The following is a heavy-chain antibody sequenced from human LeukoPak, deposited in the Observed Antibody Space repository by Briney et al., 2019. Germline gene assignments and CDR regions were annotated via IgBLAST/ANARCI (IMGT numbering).Heavy chain of an antibody. CDR2: ISSSSSYM. CDR3: ARAFGSGWYYFDY. Sequence: PGGSLRLSCAASGFTFSSYRMNWVRQAPGKGLEWVSSISSSSSYMYYADSVKGRFTISRDNAKNSLYLQMNSLRAEDTAVYYCARAFGSGWYYFDYWGQGNLVTVSS. CDR1: GFTFSSYR. J-gene: IGHJ4*02. D-gene: IGHD6-19*01. V-gene: IGHV3-21*01.